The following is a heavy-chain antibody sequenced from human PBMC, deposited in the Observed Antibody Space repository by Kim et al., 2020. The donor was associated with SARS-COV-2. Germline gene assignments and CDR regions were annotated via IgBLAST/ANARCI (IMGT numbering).Heavy chain of an antibody. D-gene: IGHD5-18*01. V-gene: IGHV6-1*01. CDR2: TYYRSKWYN. CDR1: GDSVSSNSAA. Sequence: SQTLSLTCAISGDSVSSNSAAWNWIRQSPSRGLEWLGRTYYRSKWYNDYAVSVKSRITINPDTSKNQFSLQLNSVTPEDTAVYYCASTRYQDTAMVSVYYYYGMDVWGQGTTVTVSS. J-gene: IGHJ6*02. CDR3: ASTRYQDTAMVSVYYYYGMDV.